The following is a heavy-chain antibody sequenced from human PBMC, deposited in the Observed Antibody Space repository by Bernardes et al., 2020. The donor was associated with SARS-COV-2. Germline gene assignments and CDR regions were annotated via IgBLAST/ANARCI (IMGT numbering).Heavy chain of an antibody. V-gene: IGHV1-2*02. CDR1: GYTLSDYY. CDR3: ARDPDRLYSGSRTDAVDI. Sequence: ASVKVSCKASGYTLSDYYMHWVRQAPGQGLEWMGWINPHSGGTNYAQKFQGRVTVTRDTSISTAYMELSRLTSDDTAVYYCARDPDRLYSGSRTDAVDIWGQGTMVTVAS. D-gene: IGHD1-26*01. J-gene: IGHJ3*02. CDR2: INPHSGGT.